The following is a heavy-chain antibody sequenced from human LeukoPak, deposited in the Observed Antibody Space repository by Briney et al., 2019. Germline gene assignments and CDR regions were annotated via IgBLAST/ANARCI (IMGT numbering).Heavy chain of an antibody. J-gene: IGHJ4*02. CDR1: GGSISSDY. CDR2: IYYSGST. V-gene: IGHV4-59*08. CDR3: ARHTGIAPLSSLKY. Sequence: PSETLSLTCTVSGGSISSDYWSWIRKTPGQGLGWIWDIYYSGSTNYTPSLKSRVTISVDTSKNQFSLKSSSVTAAATAVYYCARHTGIAPLSSLKYWEQGTLVTVSS. D-gene: IGHD6-13*01.